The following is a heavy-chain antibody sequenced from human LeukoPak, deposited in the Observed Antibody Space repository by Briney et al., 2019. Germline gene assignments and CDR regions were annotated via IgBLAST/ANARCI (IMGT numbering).Heavy chain of an antibody. CDR1: GFTFSSYA. CDR3: AKGPDSSSWYPEYFQH. J-gene: IGHJ1*01. CDR2: ISYDGSNK. Sequence: GGSLRLSCAASGFTFSSYAMHWVRQAPGKGLEWVAVISYDGSNKYYADSVKGRFTISRDNSKNTLYLQMNSLRAEDTAVYYCAKGPDSSSWYPEYFQHWGQGTLVTVSS. V-gene: IGHV3-30*04. D-gene: IGHD6-13*01.